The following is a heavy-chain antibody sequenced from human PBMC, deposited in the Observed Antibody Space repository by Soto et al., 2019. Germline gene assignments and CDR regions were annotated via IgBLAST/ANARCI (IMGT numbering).Heavy chain of an antibody. V-gene: IGHV3-7*01. J-gene: IGHJ4*02. CDR3: ARGLDDYGFWSGYF. CDR1: GFTFSSYW. D-gene: IGHD3-3*01. Sequence: GGSLRLSCAASGFTFSSYWMSWVRQAPGKGLEWVANIKQDGSEKYYVDSVKGRFTISRDNAKNSLYLQMNSLRAEDTAVYYCARGLDDYGFWSGYFWGQGTLVTVSS. CDR2: IKQDGSEK.